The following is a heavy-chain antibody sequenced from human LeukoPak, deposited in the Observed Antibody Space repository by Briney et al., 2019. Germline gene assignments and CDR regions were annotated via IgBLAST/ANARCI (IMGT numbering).Heavy chain of an antibody. J-gene: IGHJ5*02. CDR2: ISGGGGNT. V-gene: IGHV3-23*01. Sequence: GGSLRLSCAASGFTFSSYSMNWVRQAPGKGPEWVSGISGGGGNTYYADSVKGRFTISRDDSKNTLFLQMNSLRVEDTAVYYCANSPYVGDHGGPSAWGQGTLVTVSS. CDR3: ANSPYVGDHGGPSA. D-gene: IGHD4-23*01. CDR1: GFTFSSYS.